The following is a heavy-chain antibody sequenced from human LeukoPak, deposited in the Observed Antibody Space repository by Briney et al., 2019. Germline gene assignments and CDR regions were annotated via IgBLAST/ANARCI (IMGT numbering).Heavy chain of an antibody. V-gene: IGHV4-39*07. CDR1: GGSISSSIHY. CDR3: ARLQGGIVGATPRNWFDP. Sequence: SETLSLTCTASGGSISSSIHYWGWIRQPPGRGLGWIGNIYYSGSTYYNPSLKSRVTISVDTSKNQFSLKVSSVTAADTAVYYCARLQGGIVGATPRNWFDPWGQGTLVTVSS. CDR2: IYYSGST. D-gene: IGHD1-26*01. J-gene: IGHJ5*02.